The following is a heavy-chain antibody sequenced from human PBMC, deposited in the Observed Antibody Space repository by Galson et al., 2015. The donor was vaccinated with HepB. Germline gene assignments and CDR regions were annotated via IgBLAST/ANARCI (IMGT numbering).Heavy chain of an antibody. CDR1: GFTFSGSA. CDR2: IRSNANSYAT. D-gene: IGHD4-11*01. CDR3: TREDYSNYPNYYYYYGMDV. J-gene: IGHJ6*02. V-gene: IGHV3-73*01. Sequence: SLRLSCAASGFTFSGSAMHWVRQASGKGLEWVGRIRSNANSYATAYAASVKGRFTISRDDSKNTAYLQMNSLKTEDTAVYYCTREDYSNYPNYYYYYGMDVWGQGTTVTVSS.